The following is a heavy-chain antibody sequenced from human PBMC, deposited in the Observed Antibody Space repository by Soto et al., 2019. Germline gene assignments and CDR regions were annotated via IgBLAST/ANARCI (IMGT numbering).Heavy chain of an antibody. V-gene: IGHV3-74*01. J-gene: IGHJ4*02. CDR1: GFSFSSYW. D-gene: IGHD5-18*01. CDR2: IKTDGSSA. CDR3: AKREGNTYGLFH. Sequence: EVQLVESGGGLVQPGGSLRLSCAASGFSFSSYWIHWVRQAPGKGLVWVSRIKTDGSSADYADSVKGRFTISRDNAKNTLYLQTNNLRGEDTAVYFCAKREGNTYGLFHWGQGTLVAVSS.